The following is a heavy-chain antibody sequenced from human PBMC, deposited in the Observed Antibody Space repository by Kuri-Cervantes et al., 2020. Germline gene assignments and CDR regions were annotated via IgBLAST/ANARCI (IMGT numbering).Heavy chain of an antibody. CDR3: ANLITMIVVVRWFDHDAFDI. J-gene: IGHJ3*02. CDR1: GFTFDDYA. CDR2: ISGSGGST. Sequence: GGSLRLSCAASGFTFDDYAMHWVRQAPGKGLEWVSAISGSGGSTYYADSVKGRFTISRDNSKNTLYLQMNSLRAEDTAVYYCANLITMIVVVRWFDHDAFDIWGQGTMVTVSS. V-gene: IGHV3-23*01. D-gene: IGHD3-22*01.